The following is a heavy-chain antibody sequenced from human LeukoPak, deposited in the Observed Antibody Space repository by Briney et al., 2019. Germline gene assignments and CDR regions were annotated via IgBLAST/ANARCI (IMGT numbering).Heavy chain of an antibody. CDR1: GFTFSSSW. J-gene: IGHJ4*02. Sequence: GGSLRLSCAASGFTFSSSWMHWVRQAPGKGLVWVSHINSDGSNTKYVDSVKGRFTISRDNAKNTLSLQMNSLRAEDTAVYYCARGSPLVGNWGQGTLVTVFS. CDR2: INSDGSNT. D-gene: IGHD2-2*01. CDR3: ARGSPLVGN. V-gene: IGHV3-74*03.